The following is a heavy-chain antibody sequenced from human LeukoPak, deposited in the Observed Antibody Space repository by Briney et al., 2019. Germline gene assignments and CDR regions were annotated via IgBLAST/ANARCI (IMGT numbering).Heavy chain of an antibody. D-gene: IGHD3-10*01. CDR1: GYTFTGYY. CDR3: ARESRGYYGSGSYFLDY. J-gene: IGHJ4*02. V-gene: IGHV1-2*02. Sequence: ASVKVSCKASGYTFTGYYMHWVRQAPGQGLEWMGWINPNSGGTNYAQKFQGRVTMTRDTSISTAYMELSRLRSDDTAVYYCARESRGYYGSGSYFLDYWGQGTLVTVSS. CDR2: INPNSGGT.